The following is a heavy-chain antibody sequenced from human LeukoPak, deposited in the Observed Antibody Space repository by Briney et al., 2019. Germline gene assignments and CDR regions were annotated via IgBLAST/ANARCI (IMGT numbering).Heavy chain of an antibody. Sequence: GGSLRLSCAASGFTFSSYDMSWVRQAPGKGLEWVSAISGSGGSTYYADSVKGRFTISRDNSKNTLYLQMNSLRAEDTAVYYCAKDHWPAASSGWFDPWGQGTLDTVSS. CDR3: AKDHWPAASSGWFDP. J-gene: IGHJ5*02. D-gene: IGHD2-2*01. V-gene: IGHV3-23*01. CDR2: ISGSGGST. CDR1: GFTFSSYD.